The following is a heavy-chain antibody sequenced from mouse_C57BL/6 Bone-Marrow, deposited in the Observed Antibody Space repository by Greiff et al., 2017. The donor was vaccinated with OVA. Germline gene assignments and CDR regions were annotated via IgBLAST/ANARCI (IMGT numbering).Heavy chain of an antibody. Sequence: VQRVESGAELARPGASVKLSCKASGYTFTSYGISWVKQRTGQGLEWIGEIYPRSGNTYYNATLKGKATLTADKSSSTAYMELRSLTSEDSAVYFCARCPRQLRLPYYFDYWGQGTTLTVSS. J-gene: IGHJ2*01. CDR1: GYTFTSYG. CDR3: ARCPRQLRLPYYFDY. V-gene: IGHV1-81*01. D-gene: IGHD3-2*02. CDR2: IYPRSGNT.